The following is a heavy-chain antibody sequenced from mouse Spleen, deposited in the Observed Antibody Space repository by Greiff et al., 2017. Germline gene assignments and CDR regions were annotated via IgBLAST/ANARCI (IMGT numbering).Heavy chain of an antibody. CDR3: TRGITTVVDLLTGTWRFAY. J-gene: IGHJ3*01. CDR1: GYTFTDYE. Sequence: QVHVKQSGAELVRPGASVTLSCKASGYTFTDYEMHWVKQTPVHGLEWIGAIDPETGGTAYNQKFKGKAILTADKSSSTAYMELRSLTSEDSAVYYCTRGITTVVDLLTGTWRFAYWGQGTLVTVSA. CDR2: IDPETGGT. V-gene: IGHV1-15*01. D-gene: IGHD1-1*01.